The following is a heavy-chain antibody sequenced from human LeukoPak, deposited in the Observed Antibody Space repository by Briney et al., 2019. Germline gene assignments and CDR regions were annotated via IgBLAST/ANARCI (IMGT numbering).Heavy chain of an antibody. CDR2: INPSGGST. J-gene: IGHJ4*02. CDR3: ARDPFPIAVAGSRPFDY. V-gene: IGHV1-46*01. Sequence: ASVKVSCKASGYTFIDYYMHWVRQAPGQGLEWMGIINPSGGSTSYAQKFQGRVTMTRDTSTSTVYMELSSLRSEDTAVYYCARDPFPIAVAGSRPFDYWGQGTLVTVSS. D-gene: IGHD6-19*01. CDR1: GYTFIDYY.